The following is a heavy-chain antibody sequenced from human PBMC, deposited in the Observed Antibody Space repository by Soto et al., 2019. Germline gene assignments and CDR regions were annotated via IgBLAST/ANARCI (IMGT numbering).Heavy chain of an antibody. CDR3: ARRNPPSGSNYYFDY. Sequence: SETLSLTCTVSGGSISSSSYYWGWIRQPPGKGLEWIGSIYYSGSTYYNPSLKSRVTISVDTSKNQFSLNLSSVTAADTAVYYCARRNPPSGSNYYFDYWGQGTLVTVSS. D-gene: IGHD3-10*01. CDR1: GGSISSSSYY. V-gene: IGHV4-39*01. CDR2: IYYSGST. J-gene: IGHJ4*02.